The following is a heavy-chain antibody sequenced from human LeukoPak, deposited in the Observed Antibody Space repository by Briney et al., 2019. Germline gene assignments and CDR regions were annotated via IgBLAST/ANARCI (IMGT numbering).Heavy chain of an antibody. V-gene: IGHV3-48*01. CDR3: ARESSGVVIRDAFDI. J-gene: IGHJ3*02. Sequence: GGSLRLSCAASGFTFSTYSMNWVRQAPGKGLEWVSYINSDSSAIYYANSVKGRFTISRDNAKNSLYLQMNNLRAEDTAVYYCARESSGVVIRDAFDIWGQGTMVTVSS. D-gene: IGHD3-3*01. CDR1: GFTFSTYS. CDR2: INSDSSAI.